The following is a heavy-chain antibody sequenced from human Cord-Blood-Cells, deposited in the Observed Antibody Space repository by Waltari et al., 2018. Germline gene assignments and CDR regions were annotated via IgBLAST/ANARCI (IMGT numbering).Heavy chain of an antibody. CDR3: ARDPLAGGCSSTSCYNWFDP. V-gene: IGHV4-4*07. CDR2: IYTSGST. Sequence: QVQLQESGPGLVKPSETLSLTCTVSGGSISSYYWSWIRQPAGKGLEWIGRIYTSGSTNYNPSLKSRVTRSVDTSKNQFSLKLSSVTAADTAVYYCARDPLAGGCSSTSCYNWFDPWGQGTLVTVSS. D-gene: IGHD2-2*01. CDR1: GGSISSYY. J-gene: IGHJ5*02.